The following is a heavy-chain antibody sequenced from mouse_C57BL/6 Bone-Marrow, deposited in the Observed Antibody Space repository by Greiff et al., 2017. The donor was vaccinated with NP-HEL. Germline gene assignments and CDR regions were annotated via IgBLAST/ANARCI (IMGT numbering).Heavy chain of an antibody. V-gene: IGHV1-81*01. D-gene: IGHD2-1*01. CDR2: IYPRSGNT. CDR1: GYTFTSYG. CDR3: SRGGLYGNSWFAY. Sequence: VQLQESGAELARPGASVKLSCKASGYTFTSYGISWVKQRTGQGLEWIGEIYPRSGNTYYNEKFKGKATLTADKSSSTAYMELRSLTSEDSAVYFCSRGGLYGNSWFAYGGQGTLVTVSA. J-gene: IGHJ3*01.